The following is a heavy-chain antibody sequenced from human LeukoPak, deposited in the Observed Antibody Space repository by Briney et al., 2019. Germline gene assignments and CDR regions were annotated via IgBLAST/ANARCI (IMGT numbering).Heavy chain of an antibody. CDR3: ARDILYCSGGSFYRWFDP. CDR2: ISAYNGNT. D-gene: IGHD2-15*01. V-gene: IGHV1-18*01. CDR1: GYTFTSYG. J-gene: IGHJ5*02. Sequence: ASVKVSGKASGYTFTSYGISWVRQAPGQGLEWMGWISAYNGNTNYAQKLQGRVTMTTDTSTSTAYMELRSLRSDDTAVYYCARDILYCSGGSFYRWFDPWGQGTLVTVSS.